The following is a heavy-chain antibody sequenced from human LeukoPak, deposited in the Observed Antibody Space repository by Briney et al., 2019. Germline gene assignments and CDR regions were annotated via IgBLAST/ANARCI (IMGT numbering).Heavy chain of an antibody. J-gene: IGHJ6*04. Sequence: GGSLRLSCAASGFTFSGYWMSWLRQAPGKGLEWVANIKQDGGEKNYVDSVKGRFTISRDNAKNSLYLQMNSLRGEDTAVYYCARDRGFGQADVWGKGTTVTVSS. D-gene: IGHD3-10*01. CDR2: IKQDGGEK. CDR1: GFTFSGYW. CDR3: ARDRGFGQADV. V-gene: IGHV3-7*01.